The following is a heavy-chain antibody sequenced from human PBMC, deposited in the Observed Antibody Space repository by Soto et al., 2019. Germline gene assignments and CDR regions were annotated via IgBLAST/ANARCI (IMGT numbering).Heavy chain of an antibody. J-gene: IGHJ4*02. CDR2: ISSSGSTI. Sequence: PGGSLRLSCAASGFTFSDHYMSWIRQAPGKGLEWVSYISSSGSTIYYADSVKGRFTISRDNAKNSLYLQMNSLRAEDTAVYYCARDGPSVLRFSPVDYWGQGTLVTVSS. CDR1: GFTFSDHY. D-gene: IGHD3-3*01. V-gene: IGHV3-11*01. CDR3: ARDGPSVLRFSPVDY.